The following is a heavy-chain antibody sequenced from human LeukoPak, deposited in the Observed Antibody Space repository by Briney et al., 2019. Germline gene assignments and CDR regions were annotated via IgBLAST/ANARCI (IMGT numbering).Heavy chain of an antibody. D-gene: IGHD3-10*01. CDR1: GFTFSSYR. J-gene: IGHJ3*02. V-gene: IGHV3-21*01. CDR2: ISNSGNI. CDR3: ARRGFGELRDAFDI. Sequence: GGSLRLSCAASGFTFSSYRLNWVRQAPGKGLEWVSSISNSGNIYYADSVKGRFTISRDNAKNSLYLQMNSLRAEDTAIYYCARRGFGELRDAFDIWGQGTMVTVSS.